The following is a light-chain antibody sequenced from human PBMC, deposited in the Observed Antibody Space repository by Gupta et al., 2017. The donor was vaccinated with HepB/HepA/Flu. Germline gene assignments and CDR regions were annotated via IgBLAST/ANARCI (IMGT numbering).Light chain of an antibody. V-gene: IGLV1-47*01. CDR2: RNN. CDR1: SSNIGSNY. CDR3: AAGDDSLSGRV. J-gene: IGLJ3*02. Sequence: QSVLTQPPSASGSPGQRVTISCSGSSSNIGSNYVYWYQQRPGTAPKLLIYRNNQRPSGVPDRFSGSKSGTSASLAISGLRAEDEANYYCAAGDDSLSGRVFGGGTKLTVL.